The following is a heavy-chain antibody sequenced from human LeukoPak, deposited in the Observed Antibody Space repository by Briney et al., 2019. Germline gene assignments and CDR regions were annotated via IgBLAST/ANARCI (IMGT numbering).Heavy chain of an antibody. CDR2: ISSSSSYI. J-gene: IGHJ4*02. Sequence: GGSLRLSCAASGFTFSSYSMNWVRQAPGKGLEWVSSISSSSSYIYYADSVKGRFTISRDNAKNSLYLQMNSLRAEDTAVYYCARDWSGLPDQELEWSAYWGQGTLVTVSS. V-gene: IGHV3-21*01. CDR1: GFTFSSYS. D-gene: IGHD3-3*01. CDR3: ARDWSGLPDQELEWSAY.